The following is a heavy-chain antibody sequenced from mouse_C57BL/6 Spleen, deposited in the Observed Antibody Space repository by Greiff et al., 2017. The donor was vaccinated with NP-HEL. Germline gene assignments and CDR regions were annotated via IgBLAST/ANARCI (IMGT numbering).Heavy chain of an antibody. CDR2: ISSGGDYI. Sequence: DVQLVESGEGLVKPGGSLKLSCAASGFTFSSYAMSWVRQTPEKRLEWVAYISSGGDYIYYADTVKGRFTISRDNARNTLYLQMSSLKSEDTAMYYCTRVEVTTYYFDYWGQGTTLTVSS. D-gene: IGHD2-1*01. CDR3: TRVEVTTYYFDY. J-gene: IGHJ2*01. CDR1: GFTFSSYA. V-gene: IGHV5-9-1*02.